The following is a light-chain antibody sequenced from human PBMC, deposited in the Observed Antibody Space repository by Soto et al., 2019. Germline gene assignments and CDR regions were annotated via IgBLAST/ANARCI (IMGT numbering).Light chain of an antibody. V-gene: IGKV1-33*01. CDR1: PDIGNF. J-gene: IGKJ5*01. CDR3: QQYGSLPIT. Sequence: DIQLTQSPSSLSASIGDRVTISCQASPDIGNFLNWYQQKPGKAPYLLIYDASTLDTGVSSRFSGRGSGRQFSLTITSLQPDDVATYFCQQYGSLPITFVQGTRLDIK. CDR2: DAS.